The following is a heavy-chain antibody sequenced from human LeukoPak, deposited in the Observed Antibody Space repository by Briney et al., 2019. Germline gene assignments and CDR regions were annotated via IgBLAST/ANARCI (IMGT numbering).Heavy chain of an antibody. CDR1: GFIVSRND. J-gene: IGHJ4*02. CDR3: ARAVAGLYFDY. CDR2: LYSDGKT. D-gene: IGHD6-19*01. V-gene: IGHV3-53*01. Sequence: PGGSLRLSCAVSGFIVSRNDMTWVRQAPGKGLEWVSLLYSDGKTFYADSVKGRFTISRDNPKNTLNLQMNSLRADDTAVYYCARAVAGLYFDYWGQGTLVTVSS.